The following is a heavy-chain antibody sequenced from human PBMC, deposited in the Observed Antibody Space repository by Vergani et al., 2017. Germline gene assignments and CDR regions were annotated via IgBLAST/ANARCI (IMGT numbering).Heavy chain of an antibody. CDR3: ARGGYCSGGSCLYSHY. CDR2: IKQDGSEK. Sequence: EVQLVESGGGLVQPGGSLRLSCAASGFTFSSYWMSWVRQAPGKGLEWVANIKQDGSEKYYVDSVKGRFTISRDNAKNSLYLQMNSLRAEDTAVYYCARGGYCSGGSCLYSHYWGQGTLVTVSS. D-gene: IGHD2-15*01. J-gene: IGHJ4*02. CDR1: GFTFSSYW. V-gene: IGHV3-7*01.